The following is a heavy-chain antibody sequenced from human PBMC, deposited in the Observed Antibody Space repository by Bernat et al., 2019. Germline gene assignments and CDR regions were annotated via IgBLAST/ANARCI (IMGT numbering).Heavy chain of an antibody. CDR2: IWYDGSNK. CDR3: ARDQRCGTNPFDY. CDR1: GFTFSSYG. D-gene: IGHD5-24*01. V-gene: IGHV3-33*01. J-gene: IGHJ4*02. Sequence: QVQLVESGGGVVQPGRSLRLSCAASGFTFSSYGMHWVRQAPGKGLEWVAVIWYDGSNKYYADSVKGRFTISRDNSKNTLYLQMNSLRAEDTAVYYCARDQRCGTNPFDYWGQGTLVTVSS.